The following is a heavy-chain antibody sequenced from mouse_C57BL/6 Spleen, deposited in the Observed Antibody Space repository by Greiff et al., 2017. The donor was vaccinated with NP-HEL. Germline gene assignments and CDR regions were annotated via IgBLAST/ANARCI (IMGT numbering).Heavy chain of an antibody. CDR3: ARRDYYGNYFDY. D-gene: IGHD1-1*01. Sequence: VQLQQSGPELVKPGASVQISCKASGYSFTDYNMNWVKQSHGTSLEWIGVINPNYGTTSYNQKFKGKATLTVDQSSSTAYMYLNSLTSEDSAVYYCARRDYYGNYFDYWGQGTTLTVSS. CDR2: INPNYGTT. J-gene: IGHJ2*01. CDR1: GYSFTDYN. V-gene: IGHV1-39*01.